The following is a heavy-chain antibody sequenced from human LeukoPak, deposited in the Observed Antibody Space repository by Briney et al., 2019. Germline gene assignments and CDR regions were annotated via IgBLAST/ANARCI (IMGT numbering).Heavy chain of an antibody. D-gene: IGHD2-21*02. CDR2: INHSGST. V-gene: IGHV4-34*01. Sequence: SETLSLTCAVYGGSFSGYYWSWIRQPPGKGLEWIGEINHSGSTNYNPSLKSRVTISVDTSKNQFSLKLSSVTAADTAVYYCARGRRRHAIVVVTASRAFDIWGQGTMVTVSS. CDR1: GGSFSGYY. CDR3: ARGRRRHAIVVVTASRAFDI. J-gene: IGHJ3*02.